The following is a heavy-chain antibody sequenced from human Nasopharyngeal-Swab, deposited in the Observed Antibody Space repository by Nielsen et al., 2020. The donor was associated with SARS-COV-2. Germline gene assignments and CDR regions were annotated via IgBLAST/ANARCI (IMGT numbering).Heavy chain of an antibody. CDR1: GYTFINYG. Sequence: ASVKVSCKASGYTFINYGITWVRQAPGQGLEWMGWSSAYNSNTNYAQQFQGRVTMTTDTSTNTAYMELRSLRSDDTAVYYCARKRGEQRLSQFDYWGQGTLVTVSS. D-gene: IGHD6-25*01. CDR2: SSAYNSNT. V-gene: IGHV1-18*01. J-gene: IGHJ4*02. CDR3: ARKRGEQRLSQFDY.